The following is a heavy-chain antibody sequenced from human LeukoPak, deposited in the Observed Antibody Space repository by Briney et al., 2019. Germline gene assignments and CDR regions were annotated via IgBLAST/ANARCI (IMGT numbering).Heavy chain of an antibody. CDR1: GFTFDDYA. CDR2: ISYDGSNK. CDR3: AKVRYYYYYMDV. V-gene: IGHV3-30*04. J-gene: IGHJ6*03. D-gene: IGHD4-17*01. Sequence: GGSLRLSCAASGFTFDDYAMHWVRQAPGKGLEWVAVISYDGSNKYYADSVKGRFTISRDNSKNTLYLQMNSLRAEDTAVYYCAKVRYYYYYMDVWGKGTTVTVSS.